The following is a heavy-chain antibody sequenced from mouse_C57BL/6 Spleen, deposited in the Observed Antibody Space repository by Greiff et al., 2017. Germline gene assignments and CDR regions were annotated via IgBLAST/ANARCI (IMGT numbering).Heavy chain of an antibody. CDR3: ARYGVYDGGAY. CDR1: GYTFTSYW. CDR2: IYPGSGST. V-gene: IGHV1-55*01. Sequence: VQLQQPGAELVKPGASVKMSCKASGYTFTSYWITWVKQRPGQGLEWIGDIYPGSGSTNYNEKLKSKATLTVDTSSSTAYMQLSSLTSEDSAVYYCARYGVYDGGAYWGQGTLVTVAA. J-gene: IGHJ3*01. D-gene: IGHD1-2*01.